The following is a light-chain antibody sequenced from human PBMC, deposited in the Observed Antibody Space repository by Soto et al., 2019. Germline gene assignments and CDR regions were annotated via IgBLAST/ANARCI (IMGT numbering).Light chain of an antibody. J-gene: IGKJ4*01. Sequence: DIVMTQSPLSLPVPPGEPASISCSSSQSLLHSNGYNYLDWYLQNPGQSPQLLIYLGSNRASGVPDRFSGSGSGTDFTLTISRVEAEDVGVYYCMQALQTPRTFGGGTKVEIK. CDR1: QSLLHSNGYNY. CDR3: MQALQTPRT. CDR2: LGS. V-gene: IGKV2-28*01.